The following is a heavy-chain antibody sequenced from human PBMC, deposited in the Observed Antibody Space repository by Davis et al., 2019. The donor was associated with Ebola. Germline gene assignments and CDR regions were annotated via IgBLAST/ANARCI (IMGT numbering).Heavy chain of an antibody. D-gene: IGHD6-13*01. V-gene: IGHV3-53*01. CDR3: AKADSSWPYYYYYGMDV. J-gene: IGHJ6*02. CDR1: GFTVSSNY. Sequence: GESLKISCAASGFTVSSNYMSWVRQAPGKGLEWVSVIYSGGSTYYADSVKGRFTISRDNSKNTLYLQMNSLRAEDTAVYYCAKADSSWPYYYYYGMDVWGQGTTVTVSS. CDR2: IYSGGST.